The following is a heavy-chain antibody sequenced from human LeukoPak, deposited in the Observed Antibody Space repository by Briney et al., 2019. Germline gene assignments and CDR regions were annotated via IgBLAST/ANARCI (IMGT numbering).Heavy chain of an antibody. CDR2: IIPIFGTA. Sequence: SVKVSCKASGGTFSIYAISWVRQAPGQGLEWMGGIIPIFGTANYAQKFQGRVTITTDESTSTAYMELSSLRSEDTAVYYCATLSCSSTSCYRAYYYYMDVWGKGTTVTVSS. D-gene: IGHD2-2*02. CDR3: ATLSCSSTSCYRAYYYYMDV. V-gene: IGHV1-69*05. CDR1: GGTFSIYA. J-gene: IGHJ6*03.